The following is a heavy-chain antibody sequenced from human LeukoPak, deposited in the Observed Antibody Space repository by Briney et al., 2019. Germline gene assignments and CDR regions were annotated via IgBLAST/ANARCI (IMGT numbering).Heavy chain of an antibody. J-gene: IGHJ4*02. D-gene: IGHD2-2*01. CDR1: GYTFTGYY. V-gene: IGHV1-2*02. CDR2: INPNSGGT. CDR3: ASYCSSTSCYFDY. Sequence: ASVKVSCKATGYTFTGYYMHWVRQAPGQGLEWMGWINPNSGGTNYAQKFQGRVTMTRDTSISTAYMELSRLRSDDTAVYYCASYCSSTSCYFDYWGQGTLVTVSS.